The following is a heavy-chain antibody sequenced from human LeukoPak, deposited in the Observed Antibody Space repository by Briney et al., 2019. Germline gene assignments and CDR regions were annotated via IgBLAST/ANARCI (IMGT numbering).Heavy chain of an antibody. D-gene: IGHD6-19*01. J-gene: IGHJ4*02. CDR1: GYTFTNFG. Sequence: ASVKVSCKASGYTFTNFGISWVRQAPGQGLEWMGWISAYNGNTNFAQKLQGRVTMTTDTSTSTAYMELRGLRFNDTAVYYCARAVQWLVGDFDYWGQGTLVTVSS. CDR2: ISAYNGNT. V-gene: IGHV1-18*01. CDR3: ARAVQWLVGDFDY.